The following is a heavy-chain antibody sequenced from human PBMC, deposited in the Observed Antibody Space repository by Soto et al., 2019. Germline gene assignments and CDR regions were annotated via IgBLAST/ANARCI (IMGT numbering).Heavy chain of an antibody. D-gene: IGHD3-9*01. Sequence: GGSWRLSCAASGFTFSSYWMSWVRQAPGKGLEWLANIKQDGSEKYYVDSVKGRFTISRDNAKNSLYLQMNSLRAEDTAVYYCGRVGRGDWLLFSGMDVWGQGTKVTVYS. CDR2: IKQDGSEK. V-gene: IGHV3-7*01. CDR3: GRVGRGDWLLFSGMDV. J-gene: IGHJ6*02. CDR1: GFTFSSYW.